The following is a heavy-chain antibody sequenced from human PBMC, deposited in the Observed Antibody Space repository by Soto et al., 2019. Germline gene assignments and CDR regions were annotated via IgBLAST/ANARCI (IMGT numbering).Heavy chain of an antibody. V-gene: IGHV6-1*01. CDR3: ARDSSHYHGSGSFFDY. CDR1: GDSVSINSAA. Sequence: SQSRSLTCAMCGDSVSINSAAGNLIRQSPSRGLEWLGRTYYRSKWSNDFALSVKSRITINPDTSKNQFSLQLNSVSPEDTAVYYCARDSSHYHGSGSFFDYWGPGILVPVSS. D-gene: IGHD3-10*01. CDR2: TYYRSKWSN. J-gene: IGHJ4*02.